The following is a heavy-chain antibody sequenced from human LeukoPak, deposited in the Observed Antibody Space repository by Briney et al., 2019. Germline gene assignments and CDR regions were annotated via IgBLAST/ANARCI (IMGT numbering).Heavy chain of an antibody. CDR2: ISGSGGST. D-gene: IGHD1-1*01. V-gene: IGHV3-23*01. J-gene: IGHJ3*02. CDR3: AKDTTVFHDAFDI. CDR1: GFTFSSYA. Sequence: GGSLRLSCAASGFTFSSYAMSWVRQAPGKGLEWVSAISGSGGSTYYADSVKGRFTISRDNSKNTLYLQMNSLRAEDTGVYYCAKDTTVFHDAFDIWGQGTMVTVSS.